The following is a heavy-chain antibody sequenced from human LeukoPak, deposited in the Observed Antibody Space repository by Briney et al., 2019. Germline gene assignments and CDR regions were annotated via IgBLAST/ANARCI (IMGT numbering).Heavy chain of an antibody. CDR2: ISAHSGNS. D-gene: IGHD4-11*01. CDR3: ARDRGVRLQPNWLDP. J-gene: IGHJ5*02. V-gene: IGHV1-18*01. CDR1: GYSFASYG. Sequence: GASVKVSCKASGYSFASYGISWVRQAPGQGLEWMGWISAHSGNSNYVQKLQGRVTMTTDTSTSTAYMELRSLRSDDTAVYYCARDRGVRLQPNWLDPWGQGTLVTVSS.